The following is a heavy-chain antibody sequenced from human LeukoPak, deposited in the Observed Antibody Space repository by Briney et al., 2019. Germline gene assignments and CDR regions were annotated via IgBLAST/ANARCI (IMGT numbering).Heavy chain of an antibody. CDR3: AADPSYDFWSAHTTDLDY. CDR1: GFTFTRSA. J-gene: IGHJ4*02. V-gene: IGHV1-58*01. Sequence: ASVKVSCKASGFTFTRSAVQWVRQARGQRLEWIGWIVVGSGNTNYAQKFQERVAITRDMSTSTAYMELSSLRSEDTAVYYCAADPSYDFWSAHTTDLDYWGQGTLVTVSS. D-gene: IGHD3-3*01. CDR2: IVVGSGNT.